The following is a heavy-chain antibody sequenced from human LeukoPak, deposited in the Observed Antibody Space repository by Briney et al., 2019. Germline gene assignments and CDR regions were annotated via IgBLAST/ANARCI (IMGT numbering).Heavy chain of an antibody. CDR2: ISSSSSTI. J-gene: IGHJ3*02. Sequence: AGRSLRLSCAASGFTFSSYSMNWVRQAPGKGLEWVSYISSSSSTIYYADSVKGRFTISRDNAKNSLYLQMNSLRDEDTAVYYCARDLFVAVAGTIGAFDIWGQGTMVTVSS. CDR1: GFTFSSYS. D-gene: IGHD6-19*01. CDR3: ARDLFVAVAGTIGAFDI. V-gene: IGHV3-48*02.